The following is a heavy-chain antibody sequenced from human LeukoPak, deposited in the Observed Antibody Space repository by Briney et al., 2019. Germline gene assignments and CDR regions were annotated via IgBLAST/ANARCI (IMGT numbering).Heavy chain of an antibody. D-gene: IGHD6-13*01. Sequence: GGSLRLSCAASGFTFNNYAMSWVRQAPGKGLEWVSAISNNGGTTYYADSVKGRFTISRDNSRSTLYLRMNSLRAEDTAVYYCAKDGAYSSRLNAFDIWGQGTMVTVSS. V-gene: IGHV3-23*01. CDR1: GFTFNNYA. CDR3: AKDGAYSSRLNAFDI. CDR2: ISNNGGTT. J-gene: IGHJ3*02.